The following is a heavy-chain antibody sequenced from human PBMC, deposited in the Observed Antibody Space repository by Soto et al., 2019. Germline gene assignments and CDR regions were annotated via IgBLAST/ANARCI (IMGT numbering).Heavy chain of an antibody. CDR3: ARDRLVPYGYGMDV. CDR1: GFTFSSAW. J-gene: IGHJ6*02. Sequence: PGGSLRLSCAASGFTFSSAWMNWVRQAPGKGLEWVALIWFDGSKKYYVDSVRGRFAVSRDNSKNTLYLQMNSLRVEDTAVYYCARDRLVPYGYGMDVWGQGTTVTVSS. V-gene: IGHV3-33*08. CDR2: IWFDGSKK. D-gene: IGHD2-2*01.